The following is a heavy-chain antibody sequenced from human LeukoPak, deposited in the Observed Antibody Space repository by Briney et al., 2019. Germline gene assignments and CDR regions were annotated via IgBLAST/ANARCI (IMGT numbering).Heavy chain of an antibody. Sequence: GRSLRRSCAASGFTFTAYLIHWVRQAPGKGLEWVAVMSSDGNAMFYADSVKGRFTISRDNSKNTLYLQMNCLRAEDTAVYYCVRESEYYFDHSASFDYWGQGTLVTVSS. V-gene: IGHV3-30-3*01. CDR2: MSSDGNAM. D-gene: IGHD3-22*01. CDR1: GFTFTAYL. CDR3: VRESEYYFDHSASFDY. J-gene: IGHJ4*02.